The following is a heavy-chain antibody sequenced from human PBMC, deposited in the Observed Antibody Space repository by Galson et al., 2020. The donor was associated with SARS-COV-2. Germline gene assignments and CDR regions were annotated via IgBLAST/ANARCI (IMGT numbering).Heavy chain of an antibody. CDR1: GFTFSSYA. Sequence: GGSLRLSCAASGFTFSSYAMSWVRQAPGKGLEWVSAISGSGGSTYYADSVKGRFTISRDNSKNTTDLQMNSLRAEDTAVYYCAKDLWYHIVVVTAMGPAFDIWGQGTMVTVSS. J-gene: IGHJ3*02. D-gene: IGHD2-21*02. CDR2: ISGSGGST. CDR3: AKDLWYHIVVVTAMGPAFDI. V-gene: IGHV3-23*01.